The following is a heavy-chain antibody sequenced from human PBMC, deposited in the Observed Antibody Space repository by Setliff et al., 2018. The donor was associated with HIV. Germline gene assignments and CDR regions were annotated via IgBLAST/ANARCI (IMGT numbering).Heavy chain of an antibody. CDR2: IYYSGST. J-gene: IGHJ4*02. CDR1: GGSISSYY. D-gene: IGHD3-10*01. V-gene: IGHV4-59*12. Sequence: SETLSLTCTVSGGSISSYYWSWIRQPPGKGLEWIGYIYYSGSTNYNPSLKSRVTISVDTSKNQFSLKLNSVTAADTAVYYCARDRGTRYGSGKDFDSWGQGILVTVSS. CDR3: ARDRGTRYGSGKDFDS.